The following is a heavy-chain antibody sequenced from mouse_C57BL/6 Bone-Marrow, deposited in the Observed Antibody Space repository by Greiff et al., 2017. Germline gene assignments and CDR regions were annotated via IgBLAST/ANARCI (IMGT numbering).Heavy chain of an antibody. CDR3: AHSSGLAWCAY. CDR1: GYTFTSYW. D-gene: IGHD3-2*02. Sequence: QVQLQQPGAELVRPGSSVKLSCKASGYTFTSYWMHWVKQRPIQGLEWIGNIDPSDSETHYNQKFKDKATLTVDKSSSTAYMQLSSLTSEDSAVYYCAHSSGLAWCAYGGQGTLVTVSA. V-gene: IGHV1-52*01. CDR2: IDPSDSET. J-gene: IGHJ3*01.